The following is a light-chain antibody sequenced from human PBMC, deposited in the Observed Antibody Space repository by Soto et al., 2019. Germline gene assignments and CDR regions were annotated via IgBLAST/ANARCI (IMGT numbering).Light chain of an antibody. J-gene: IGLJ1*01. CDR3: CLYIGATTYV. CDR2: EGH. Sequence: QSVLAQPASVSGSPGQSITISCTGTSGFVGSFSLVSWYQQHPGKAPKVMISEGHRRPSGVPDRCSGSTSVNSASLTISGLQADDEDDYCCCLYIGATTYVFGTGTKLTVL. V-gene: IGLV2-23*01. CDR1: SGFVGSFSL.